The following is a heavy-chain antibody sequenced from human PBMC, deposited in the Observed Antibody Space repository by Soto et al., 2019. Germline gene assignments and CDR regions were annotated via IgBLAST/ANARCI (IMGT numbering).Heavy chain of an antibody. J-gene: IGHJ6*02. V-gene: IGHV1-69*12. CDR2: ITPIFATA. D-gene: IGHD3-16*01. CDR1: GGTFSSYA. Sequence: QVQLVQSGAEVKKPGSSVKVSCKASGGTFSSYAINWVRQAPGQGLEWMGGITPIFATADYAQKFQGRATITADESTSTAYMELSSLRSEDTTVYYCAQCLLGVNYYYGMDVWGQGTTVTVSS. CDR3: AQCLLGVNYYYGMDV.